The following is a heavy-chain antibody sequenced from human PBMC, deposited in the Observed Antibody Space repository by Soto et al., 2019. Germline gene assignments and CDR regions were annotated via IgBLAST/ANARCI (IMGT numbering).Heavy chain of an antibody. Sequence: PSEALSLTCTVSGGSLNSYYWTWIRQSPGKGLEWIGYVSSTGSTNYNPSLKSRVILSLDTSTSEVSLSLTSVTAADAAVYFCARFSSPRKSYDSNPGWFDPWGQGIMVTVSS. CDR2: VSSTGST. CDR1: GGSLNSYY. CDR3: ARFSSPRKSYDSNPGWFDP. V-gene: IGHV4-59*01. D-gene: IGHD3-22*01. J-gene: IGHJ5*02.